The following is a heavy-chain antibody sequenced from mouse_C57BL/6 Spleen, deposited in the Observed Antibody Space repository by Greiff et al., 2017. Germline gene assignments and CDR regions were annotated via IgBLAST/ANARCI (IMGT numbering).Heavy chain of an antibody. D-gene: IGHD2-4*01. J-gene: IGHJ3*01. CDR3: ARCDYDVGAWFAY. Sequence: VQLQQSGAELVKPGASVKLSCTASGFNIKDYYMHWVKQRTEQGLEWIGRIDPEDGATKYAPQFQGKATITADTSSNTAYLQLSSLTSEDTAVYYCARCDYDVGAWFAYWGQGTLVTVSA. CDR2: IDPEDGAT. V-gene: IGHV14-2*01. CDR1: GFNIKDYY.